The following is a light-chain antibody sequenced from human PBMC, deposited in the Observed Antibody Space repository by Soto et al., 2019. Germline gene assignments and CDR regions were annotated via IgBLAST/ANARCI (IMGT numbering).Light chain of an antibody. CDR1: QSVGSN. CDR3: QHYNMWPHMLS. V-gene: IGKV3-15*01. CDR2: DAS. Sequence: DIVLTKSPCTLSLSPGERGTLSCRASQSVGSNLAWYQHKPGQAPRLLIYDASTRATGVPATFSGSGSGTEFTLTISSLQSDDFAIYYCQHYNMWPHMLSFGGGTKVDIK. J-gene: IGKJ4*01.